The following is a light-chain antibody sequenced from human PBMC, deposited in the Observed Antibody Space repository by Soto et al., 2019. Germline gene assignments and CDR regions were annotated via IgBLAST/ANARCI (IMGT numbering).Light chain of an antibody. CDR2: TAS. Sequence: DIQMTQSPSSLSASVGDRVTITCRASQSISNYLNWYLQRPGKAPKLLIFTASSLQSGVPSRFSGSGSGTDFTLTISSLLPEDFATYYCRQSFTSPWTFGQGTKVDIK. J-gene: IGKJ1*01. CDR1: QSISNY. CDR3: RQSFTSPWT. V-gene: IGKV1-39*01.